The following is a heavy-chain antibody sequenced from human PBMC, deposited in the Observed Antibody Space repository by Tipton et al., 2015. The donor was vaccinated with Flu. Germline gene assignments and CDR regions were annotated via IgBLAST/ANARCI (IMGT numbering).Heavy chain of an antibody. V-gene: IGHV4-59*08. J-gene: IGHJ4*02. CDR1: GGSISSYY. CDR2: IYYTGTT. CDR3: ARWYSHYFDY. D-gene: IGHD2-15*01. Sequence: TLSLTCTVSGGSISSYYWSWIRQPPGKGLEWIGYIYYTGTTDYNPSLKSRATISVVDTPKHQFSLKLSSVTAADTAVYYCARWYSHYFDYWGQGTLVTVSS.